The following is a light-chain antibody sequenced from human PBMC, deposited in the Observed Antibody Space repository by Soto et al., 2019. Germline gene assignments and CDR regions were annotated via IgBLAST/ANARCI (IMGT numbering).Light chain of an antibody. J-gene: IGKJ1*01. CDR3: QQSYSTPRT. CDR1: QSISSY. V-gene: IGKV1-39*01. CDR2: AAY. Sequence: EIQMTQSPSSLSASVGDRSTITCLASQSISSYLNWYQQKPGKAPKLLIYAAYSLQSGVTSRFSGSGSGTDFTLTISSLQPEDFATYYCQQSYSTPRTFGQGTQVDIK.